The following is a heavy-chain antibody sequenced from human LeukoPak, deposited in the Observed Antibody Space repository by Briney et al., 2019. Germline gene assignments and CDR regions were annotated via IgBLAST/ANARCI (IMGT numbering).Heavy chain of an antibody. CDR2: INHSGST. V-gene: IGHV4-34*01. D-gene: IGHD3-3*01. Sequence: SETLSLTCAVYSGSFSGYYWSWIRQPPGKGLEWIGEINHSGSTNYNPSLKSRVTISVDTSKNQFSLKLSSVTAADTAVYYCARVRFWSGYRDTFDIWGQGTMVTVSS. CDR1: SGSFSGYY. J-gene: IGHJ3*02. CDR3: ARVRFWSGYRDTFDI.